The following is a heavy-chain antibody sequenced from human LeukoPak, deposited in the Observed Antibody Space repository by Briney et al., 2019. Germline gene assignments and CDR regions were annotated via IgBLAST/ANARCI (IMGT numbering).Heavy chain of an antibody. V-gene: IGHV4-59*08. CDR2: IYYSGST. CDR3: ARGYYYGSGSYPWFDP. CDR1: GGSISSYY. Sequence: PSETLSLTCTVSGGSISSYYWSWIRQPPGKGLEWIGYIYYSGSTNYNPSLKSRVTISVDTSKNQFSLKLSSVTAADTAVYYCARGYYYGSGSYPWFDPWGQGTLVTASS. J-gene: IGHJ5*02. D-gene: IGHD3-10*01.